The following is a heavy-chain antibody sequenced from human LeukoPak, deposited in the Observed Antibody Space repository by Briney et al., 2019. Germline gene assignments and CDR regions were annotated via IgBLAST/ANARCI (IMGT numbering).Heavy chain of an antibody. CDR2: INQDGSVK. Sequence: GGSLRLSCAASGFTFSSYWMNWVRQAPGKGLEWVANINQDGSVKHFVDSVKGRFPISRDNAKNSVYLQMSSLRVEDTAVYYCARDPVAAPYYDSWGQGTLATVSS. CDR3: ARDPVAAPYYDS. J-gene: IGHJ4*02. D-gene: IGHD6-6*01. V-gene: IGHV3-7*01. CDR1: GFTFSSYW.